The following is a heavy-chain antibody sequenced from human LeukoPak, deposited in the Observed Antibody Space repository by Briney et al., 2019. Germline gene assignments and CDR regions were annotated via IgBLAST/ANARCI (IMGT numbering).Heavy chain of an antibody. V-gene: IGHV3-30*18. CDR1: GFTFGSYG. CDR3: AKDPNYDSSGSPGTLFDY. Sequence: GGSLRLSCAASGFTFGSYGMHWVRQAPGKGLEWVAVISYDGSNKYYADSVKGRFTISRDNSKNTLYLQMNSLRAEDTAVYYCAKDPNYDSSGSPGTLFDYWGQGTLVTVSS. CDR2: ISYDGSNK. J-gene: IGHJ4*02. D-gene: IGHD3-22*01.